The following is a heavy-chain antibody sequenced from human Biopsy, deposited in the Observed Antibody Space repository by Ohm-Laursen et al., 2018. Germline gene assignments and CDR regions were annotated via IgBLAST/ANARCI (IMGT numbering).Heavy chain of an antibody. J-gene: IGHJ4*02. CDR3: ARDTGTMVRGVLYQ. CDR1: GFTLGDYA. D-gene: IGHD3-10*01. V-gene: IGHV3-9*01. Sequence: SLRLSCAASGFTLGDYAMHWVRQVPGKGLEWVSGIKWNSGKIDYADSVKGRFTISRDNAKNSLYLHMNSLRTEDSAFYYCARDTGTMVRGVLYQWGQGTQVTVFS. CDR2: IKWNSGKI.